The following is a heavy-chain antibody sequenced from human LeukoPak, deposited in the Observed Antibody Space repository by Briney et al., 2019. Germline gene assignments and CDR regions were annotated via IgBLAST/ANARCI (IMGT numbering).Heavy chain of an antibody. Sequence: GGSLRLSCSASGFTFSSYAMHWLRQAPGKGLEYVSAISSNGGSTYYADSVKGRFTISRDNSKNTLYLQMSSLRAEDTAVYYCVKEYYYDSSGYASHAFAIWGQGTMVTVSS. D-gene: IGHD3-22*01. CDR3: VKEYYYDSSGYASHAFAI. CDR2: ISSNGGST. V-gene: IGHV3-64D*09. J-gene: IGHJ3*02. CDR1: GFTFSSYA.